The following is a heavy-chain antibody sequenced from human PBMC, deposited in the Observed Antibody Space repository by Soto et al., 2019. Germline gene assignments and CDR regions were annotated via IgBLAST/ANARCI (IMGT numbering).Heavy chain of an antibody. CDR1: GYTFTSYD. Sequence: QVPLVQSGAEVKKPGASVKVSCKASGYTFTSYDINWVRQATGQGLEWMGWMNPNSGNTGYAQKFQGRVTMTRNTSISTAYMELSSLRSEDTAVYYCARVIHYDILTGYYTGVGWFDPWGQGTLVTVSS. CDR2: MNPNSGNT. J-gene: IGHJ5*02. CDR3: ARVIHYDILTGYYTGVGWFDP. V-gene: IGHV1-8*01. D-gene: IGHD3-9*01.